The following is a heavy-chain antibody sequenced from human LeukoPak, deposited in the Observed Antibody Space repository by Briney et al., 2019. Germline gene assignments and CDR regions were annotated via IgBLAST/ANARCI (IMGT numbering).Heavy chain of an antibody. V-gene: IGHV3-21*01. Sequence: PGGSLRLSCATSGFTFSSYDMNWVRQAPGKGLEWVSSIITSSSCIYYADSVKGRFTISRDNAKNSLYLQMNSLRAEDTAVYYCARAAYSSSPDYWGQGTLVTVSS. CDR2: IITSSSCI. CDR1: GFTFSSYD. CDR3: ARAAYSSSPDY. D-gene: IGHD6-6*01. J-gene: IGHJ4*02.